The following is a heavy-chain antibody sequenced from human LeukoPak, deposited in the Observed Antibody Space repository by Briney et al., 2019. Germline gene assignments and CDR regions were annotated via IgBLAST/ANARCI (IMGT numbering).Heavy chain of an antibody. D-gene: IGHD3-10*01. J-gene: IGHJ4*02. CDR3: TNSHRWSGVDY. CDR2: IKSKTDGGTT. V-gene: IGHV3-15*01. Sequence: GRSLRLSCAASGFTFSNAWMSWVRQAPGKGLEWVGRIKSKTDGGTTDYAAPVKGRFTISRDDSKNTLYLQMNSLKTEDTAVYYCTNSHRWSGVDYWGQGTLVTVSS. CDR1: GFTFSNAW.